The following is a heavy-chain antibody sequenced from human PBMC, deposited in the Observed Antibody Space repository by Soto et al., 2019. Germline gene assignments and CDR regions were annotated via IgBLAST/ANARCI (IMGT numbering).Heavy chain of an antibody. Sequence: ASVKVSCKASGYTFTSYAMHWVRQAPVQRLEWMGWINAGNGNTKYSQKFQGRVTITRDTSASTAYMELSSLGSEDTAVYYCARFGNFDWTEAYGMDVWGQGTTVTVSS. D-gene: IGHD3-9*01. J-gene: IGHJ6*02. V-gene: IGHV1-3*01. CDR2: INAGNGNT. CDR1: GYTFTSYA. CDR3: ARFGNFDWTEAYGMDV.